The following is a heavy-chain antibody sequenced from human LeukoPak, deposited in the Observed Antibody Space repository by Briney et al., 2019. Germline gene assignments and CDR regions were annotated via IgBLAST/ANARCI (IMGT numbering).Heavy chain of an antibody. CDR2: ITSSSSYI. CDR1: GFTFSTYN. D-gene: IGHD1/OR15-1a*01. CDR3: VREGVSRSWNNWYFDL. J-gene: IGHJ2*01. V-gene: IGHV3-21*01. Sequence: GGSLRLSCAASGFTFSTYNMNRVRQAPGKGLEWVSSITSSSSYIYYADSVKGRFTISRENAKNSLYLQMNSLRAEDTAVYYCVREGVSRSWNNWYFDLWGRGTLVTVSS.